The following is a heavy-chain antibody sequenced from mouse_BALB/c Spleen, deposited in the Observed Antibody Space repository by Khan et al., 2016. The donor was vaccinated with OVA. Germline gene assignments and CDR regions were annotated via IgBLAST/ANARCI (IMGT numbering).Heavy chain of an antibody. CDR1: GDSITSGY. D-gene: IGHD2-4*01. Sequence: EVELVESGPSLVKPSQTLSLTCSVTGDSITSGYWNWIRKFPGNKLEYMGYISYSGSTYYNPSLKSRISIIRDTSKNQYYLQLNSVTTEDTATYYCARYDYDYDGAFAYWGQGTLVTVSA. CDR3: ARYDYDYDGAFAY. J-gene: IGHJ3*01. CDR2: ISYSGST. V-gene: IGHV3-8*02.